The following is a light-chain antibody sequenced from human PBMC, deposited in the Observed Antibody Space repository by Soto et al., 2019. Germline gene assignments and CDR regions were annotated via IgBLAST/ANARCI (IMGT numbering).Light chain of an antibody. CDR2: GAS. J-gene: IGKJ5*01. Sequence: DIQMTQSPSTLSASVGDRVTITCRASQSISSWLAWYQQKPGKAPILLIHGASNLQTGVPSRFSGSGSGTDFVLTITSLQPEDIATYFCQQANSFPLTFGQGTRLEIK. CDR1: QSISSW. V-gene: IGKV1-12*01. CDR3: QQANSFPLT.